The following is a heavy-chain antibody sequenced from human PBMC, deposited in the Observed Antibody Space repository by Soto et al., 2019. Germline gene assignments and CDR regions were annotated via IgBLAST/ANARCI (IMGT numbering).Heavy chain of an antibody. CDR3: ASGRKSGWYAFDI. D-gene: IGHD6-19*01. V-gene: IGHV4-4*02. CDR2: IYHSGST. Sequence: PSETLSLTCAVSGGSISSSNWWSWVRQPPGKGLEWIGEIYHSGSTNYNPSLKSRVTISVDKSKNQFSLKLSSVTAADTAVYYCASGRKSGWYAFDIWGQGTMVTVSS. J-gene: IGHJ3*02. CDR1: GGSISSSNW.